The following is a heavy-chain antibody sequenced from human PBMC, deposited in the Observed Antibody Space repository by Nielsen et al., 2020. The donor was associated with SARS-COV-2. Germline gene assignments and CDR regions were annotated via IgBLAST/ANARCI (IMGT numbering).Heavy chain of an antibody. CDR2: MNPNSGNT. J-gene: IGHJ4*02. CDR1: GYTFTSYD. Sequence: ASVKVSCKASGYTFTSYDINWVRQATGQGLEWMGWMNPNSGNTGYAQKFQGRVTMTRDTSISTAYMELSRLRSDDTAVYYCARTGIAVAGIDFDYWGQGTLVTVSS. CDR3: ARTGIAVAGIDFDY. V-gene: IGHV1-8*01. D-gene: IGHD6-19*01.